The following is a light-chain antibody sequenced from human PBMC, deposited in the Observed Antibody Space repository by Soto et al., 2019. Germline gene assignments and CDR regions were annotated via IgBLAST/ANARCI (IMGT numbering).Light chain of an antibody. CDR1: SSDVGGYNY. V-gene: IGLV2-14*01. CDR3: SSYTSSSTLVV. J-gene: IGLJ1*01. Sequence: QSALTQPASVSGSHGQSITISCTGTSSDVGGYNYVSWYQQHPGKAPKLMIYDVSNRPSGVSNRFSGSKSGNTASLTISGLQAEYEADYYCSSYTSSSTLVVFGTGTKLTVL. CDR2: DVS.